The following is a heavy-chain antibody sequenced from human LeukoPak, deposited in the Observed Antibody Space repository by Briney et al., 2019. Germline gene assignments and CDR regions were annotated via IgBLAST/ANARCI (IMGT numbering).Heavy chain of an antibody. D-gene: IGHD1-7*01. CDR2: IYYSGST. CDR1: GGSISSSSYY. V-gene: IGHV4-39*01. Sequence: PSETLSLTCTVSGGSISSSSYYWGWIRQPPGKGLEWIGSIYYSGSTYYNPSLKSRVTISVDTSKNQFSLKLSSVTAADTAVYYCARHLDELIPFDPWGQGTLVTVSS. J-gene: IGHJ5*02. CDR3: ARHLDELIPFDP.